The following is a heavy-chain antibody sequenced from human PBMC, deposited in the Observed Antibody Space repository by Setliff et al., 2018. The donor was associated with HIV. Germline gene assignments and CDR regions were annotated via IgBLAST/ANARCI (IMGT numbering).Heavy chain of an antibody. CDR1: GFSLSTSGMC. J-gene: IGHJ5*02. CDR3: TQLLLPLGAYNYET. Sequence: SGPTLVNPTQTLTLTCTFSGFSLSTSGMCVSWIRQPPGKALEWLARIDWDDDKYYSTSLKTRLTISRDTSKNQVVLTMTNVDPVDTATYYCTQLLLPLGAYNYETWGQGMLVTVSS. CDR2: IDWDDDK. D-gene: IGHD1-1*01. V-gene: IGHV2-70*11.